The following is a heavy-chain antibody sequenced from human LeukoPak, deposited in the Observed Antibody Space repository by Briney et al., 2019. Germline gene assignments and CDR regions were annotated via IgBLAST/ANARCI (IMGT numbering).Heavy chain of an antibody. CDR1: GGSFSGYY. Sequence: SETLSLTCAVYGGSFSGYYWSWIRQPPGKGLEWIGEINHSGSTNYNPSLKSRVTISVDTSKNQFSLKLSSVTAADTAVYYCARWGPGLLWFGGPGFRWFDPWGQGTLVTVSS. V-gene: IGHV4-34*01. CDR3: ARWGPGLLWFGGPGFRWFDP. D-gene: IGHD3-10*01. CDR2: INHSGST. J-gene: IGHJ5*02.